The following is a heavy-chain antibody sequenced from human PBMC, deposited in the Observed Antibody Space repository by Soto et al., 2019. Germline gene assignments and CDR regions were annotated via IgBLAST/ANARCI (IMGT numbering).Heavy chain of an antibody. Sequence: EVQLVESGGDLVQPGGSLRLSCAASGFSLSDLFIDWVRQAPGKGLEWVGRTKDKAYSYTTEYAASMKGRFTISRDESMNSLYLQMSSLKTEDRAVYYCASIRGVFGYWGQGTLVTVSS. CDR2: TKDKAYSYTT. CDR3: ASIRGVFGY. J-gene: IGHJ4*02. V-gene: IGHV3-72*01. CDR1: GFSLSDLF. D-gene: IGHD3-10*01.